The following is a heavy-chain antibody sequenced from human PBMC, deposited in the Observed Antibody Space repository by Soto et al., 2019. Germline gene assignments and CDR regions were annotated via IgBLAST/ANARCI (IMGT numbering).Heavy chain of an antibody. J-gene: IGHJ4*02. D-gene: IGHD1-1*01. V-gene: IGHV3-23*01. CDR3: AKGLSNWNMAPDY. CDR2: ISGSGGST. CDR1: GFTFSSYA. Sequence: GGSLRLSCAASGFTFSSYAMSWVRQAPGKGLEWVSAISGSGGSTYYADSVKGRFTISRDNSKNTLYLQMNSLRAEDTAVYYGAKGLSNWNMAPDYWGQGTLVTVSS.